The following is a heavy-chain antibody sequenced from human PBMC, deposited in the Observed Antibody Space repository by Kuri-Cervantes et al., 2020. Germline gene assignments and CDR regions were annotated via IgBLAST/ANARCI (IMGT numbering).Heavy chain of an antibody. Sequence: GESLKISCAASGFTFSHYGMHWVRQAPGKGLEWVSAISGSGGSTYYADSVKGRFTISRDNSKNTLYLQMNSLRAEDTAVYYCAKGYSGSYCPDYWGQGTLVTVSS. D-gene: IGHD1-26*01. V-gene: IGHV3-23*01. CDR1: GFTFSHYG. CDR2: ISGSGGST. CDR3: AKGYSGSYCPDY. J-gene: IGHJ4*02.